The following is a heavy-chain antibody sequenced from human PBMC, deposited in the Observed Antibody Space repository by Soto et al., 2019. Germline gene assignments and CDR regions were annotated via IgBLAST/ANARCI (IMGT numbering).Heavy chain of an antibody. J-gene: IGHJ5*02. CDR1: GYTFTSTD. Sequence: GASVKVSCKASGYTFTSTDINWVRQATGQGLEWMGWMNPKSGNTGYAQKSQERLIMTRNTSISTAYMALTSLTPEDTAVYSCARGRPGGCIKSNWFERWGQGTLVTVAS. D-gene: IGHD2-15*01. V-gene: IGHV1-8*01. CDR3: ARGRPGGCIKSNWFER. CDR2: MNPKSGNT.